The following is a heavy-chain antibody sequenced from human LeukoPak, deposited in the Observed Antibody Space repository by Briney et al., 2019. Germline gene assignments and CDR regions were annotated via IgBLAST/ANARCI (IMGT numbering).Heavy chain of an antibody. CDR1: GFTFGDYV. CDR2: IRGKAYGGTT. D-gene: IGHD6-13*01. CDR3: TRVYSSSWYHFILQAFDI. Sequence: GGSLRLSCTASGFTFGDYVMSWFRQAPGKGLEWVGFIRGKAYGGTTEYAASVKGRFTISRDDSKSIAYLQMNSLKTEDTAVYYCTRVYSSSWYHFILQAFDIWGQGTMVTVSS. J-gene: IGHJ3*02. V-gene: IGHV3-49*03.